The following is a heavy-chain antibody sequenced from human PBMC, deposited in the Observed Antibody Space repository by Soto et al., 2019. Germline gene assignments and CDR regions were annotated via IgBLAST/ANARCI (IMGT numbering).Heavy chain of an antibody. D-gene: IGHD6-19*01. V-gene: IGHV3-30*18. CDR2: VSHDGRNT. CDR3: SKGGRQWLVTSDFNY. CDR1: GFNFVNFG. Sequence: GGPLRLSCAASGFNFVNFGGSCILKTTGKGLEWVAVVSHDGRNTHYADSVKGRFTISKDSSKNTVSLEMTSLRAEDTAVYYCSKGGRQWLVTSDFNYWGQGALVTVSS. J-gene: IGHJ4*02.